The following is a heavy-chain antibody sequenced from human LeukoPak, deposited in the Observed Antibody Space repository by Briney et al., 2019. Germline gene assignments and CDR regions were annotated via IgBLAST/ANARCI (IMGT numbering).Heavy chain of an antibody. J-gene: IGHJ3*02. D-gene: IGHD3-10*01. CDR3: ARGGVLGQSAFDI. CDR2: VFYSGST. CDR1: NDSITRYY. V-gene: IGHV4-59*01. Sequence: PSETLSLTCTVSNDSITRYYWTWLRQPPGKGLEYIGYVFYSGSTNYNPSLKSRITISVDTSKSHFSLRLTSVTAADTAIYYCARGGVLGQSAFDIWGHGTLVTVSS.